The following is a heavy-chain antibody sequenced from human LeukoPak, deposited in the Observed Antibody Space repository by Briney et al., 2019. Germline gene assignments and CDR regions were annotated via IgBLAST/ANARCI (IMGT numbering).Heavy chain of an antibody. CDR1: GFTLDNYA. J-gene: IGHJ4*02. CDR3: AKDTKVVQGRIKSFDH. D-gene: IGHD3-10*01. Sequence: GESLTLSCAASGFTLDNYAMSWVRQTPGKGLAWVSEISGSGGRTYYAESVKGRFTVSRDTSKNTLHLQMNNLRADDTAVYYRAKDTKVVQGRIKSFDHWGQGTLVTVSS. CDR2: ISGSGGRT. V-gene: IGHV3-23*01.